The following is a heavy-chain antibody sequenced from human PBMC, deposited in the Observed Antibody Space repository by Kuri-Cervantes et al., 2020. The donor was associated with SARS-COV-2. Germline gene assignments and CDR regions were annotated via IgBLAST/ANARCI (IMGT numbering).Heavy chain of an antibody. CDR3: ARGSGYCSGGSCYPIDY. CDR2: INHSGST. D-gene: IGHD2-15*01. Sequence: SQTLSLTCAVSGYSISSGYYWGWIRQPPGKGLEWIGEINHSGSTNYNPSLKSRITISVDTSKNQFSLKLSSVTAADTAVYYCARGSGYCSGGSCYPIDYWGQGTLVTVSS. V-gene: IGHV4-38-2*01. CDR1: GYSISSGYY. J-gene: IGHJ4*02.